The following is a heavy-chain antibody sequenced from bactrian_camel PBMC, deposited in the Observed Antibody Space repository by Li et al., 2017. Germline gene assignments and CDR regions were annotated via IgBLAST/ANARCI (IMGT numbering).Heavy chain of an antibody. CDR3: AAGWSFGVGTLLRRHYNY. D-gene: IGHD3*01. CDR2: IMILGATT. J-gene: IGHJ4*01. CDR1: EYSVVSGC. V-gene: IGHV3S54*01. Sequence: HVQLVESGGGLVQPGGSLRLSCVSSEYSVVSGCMGWFRQAPGKQREWVAAIMILGATTYYADSVKGRFTISQDNAKNMVYLQVNGLKAEDTAMYYCAAGWSFGVGTLLRRHYNYWGQGTQVTVS.